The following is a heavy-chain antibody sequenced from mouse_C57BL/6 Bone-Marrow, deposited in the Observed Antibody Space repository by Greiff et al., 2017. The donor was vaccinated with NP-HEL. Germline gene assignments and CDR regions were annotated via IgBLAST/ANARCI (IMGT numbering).Heavy chain of an antibody. D-gene: IGHD1-1*01. CDR3: ARGDYYGSPDWYFDV. V-gene: IGHV1-26*01. CDR2: INPNNGGT. CDR1: GYTFTDYY. J-gene: IGHJ1*03. Sequence: EVQLQQSGPELVKPGASVKISCKASGYTFTDYYMNWVKQSHGKSLEWIGDINPNNGGTSYNQKFKGKATLTVDKSSSTAYMELRSLTSEDSAVYYCARGDYYGSPDWYFDVWGTGTTVTVSS.